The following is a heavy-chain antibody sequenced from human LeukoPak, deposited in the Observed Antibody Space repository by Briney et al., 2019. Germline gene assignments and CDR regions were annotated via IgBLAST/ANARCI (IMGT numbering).Heavy chain of an antibody. CDR2: VNLRGST. CDR1: GGSITNTNY. Sequence: PSGTLSLTCGVSGGSITNTNYWTWVRQPPGKGLEWIGEVNLRGSTNYNPSLMGRVAISVDTSENHISLQLTSVTAADTAAYCGGRECGPYRPLDYWGQGTLVTVSS. CDR3: GRECGPYRPLDY. V-gene: IGHV4-4*01. J-gene: IGHJ4*02.